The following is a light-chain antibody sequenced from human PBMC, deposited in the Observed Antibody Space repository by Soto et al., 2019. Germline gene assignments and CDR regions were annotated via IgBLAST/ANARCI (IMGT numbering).Light chain of an antibody. CDR2: EVT. CDR1: SSDVGGYNY. J-gene: IGLJ3*02. Sequence: QSALTQPPSASGSPGQSVTISCTGTSSDVGGYNYVSWYQQHPGKAPKLMIYEVTKRPSGVPDRFSGSKSGNTASLTVSGLQAEDDADYYSGSYPGSNTDWVFGGGTKLTVL. CDR3: GSYPGSNTDWV. V-gene: IGLV2-8*01.